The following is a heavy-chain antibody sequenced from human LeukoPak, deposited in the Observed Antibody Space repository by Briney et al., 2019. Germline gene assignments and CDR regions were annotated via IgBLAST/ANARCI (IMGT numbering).Heavy chain of an antibody. CDR2: IYHSGST. Sequence: PSETLSLTCTVSGYSISSGYYWGWIRQPPGKGLEWIGSIYHSGSTYYNPSLKSRVTISVDTSKNQFSLKLSSVTAADTAVYYCARASVSRIVVVTAQDPLYYFDYWGQGTLVTVSS. V-gene: IGHV4-38-2*02. D-gene: IGHD2-21*02. CDR1: GYSISSGYY. CDR3: ARASVSRIVVVTAQDPLYYFDY. J-gene: IGHJ4*02.